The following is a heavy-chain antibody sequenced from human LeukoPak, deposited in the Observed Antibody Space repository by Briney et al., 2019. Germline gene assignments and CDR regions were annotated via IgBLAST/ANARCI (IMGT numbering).Heavy chain of an antibody. CDR3: ARIGGSGTYWDY. Sequence: GGSLRLSCAASGFTFSDYWMSWVRQAPGKGLEWVANIKYHGSDEHYVDSVRGRFTISRDNAQNSLFLQLTSTRAEDTAVYYCARIGGSGTYWDYWGEATLVTVSS. D-gene: IGHD3-10*01. CDR1: GFTFSDYW. J-gene: IGHJ4*02. V-gene: IGHV3-7*01. CDR2: IKYHGSDE.